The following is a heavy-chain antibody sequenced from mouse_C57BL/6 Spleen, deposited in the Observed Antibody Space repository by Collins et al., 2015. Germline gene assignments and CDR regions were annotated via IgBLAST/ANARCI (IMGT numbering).Heavy chain of an antibody. J-gene: IGHJ3*01. V-gene: IGHV3-6*01. CDR1: GYSITSGYY. Sequence: DVQLQESGPGLVKPSQSLSLTCSVTGYSITSGYYWNWIRQFPGNKLEWMGYISYDGSNNYNPSLKNRISITRDTSKNQFFLKLSSVTTEDTATYYCARRGAEGGFAYWGQGTLVTVSA. CDR2: ISYDGSN. CDR3: ARRGAEGGFAY.